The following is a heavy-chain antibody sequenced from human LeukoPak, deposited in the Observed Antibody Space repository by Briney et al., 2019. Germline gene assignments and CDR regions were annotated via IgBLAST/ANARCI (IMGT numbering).Heavy chain of an antibody. CDR2: INPNSGGT. V-gene: IGHV1-2*02. Sequence: ASVKVSCKASGYTFTGYYMHWVRQAPGQGLEWMGWINPNSGGTNYAQKFQGRVTITADKSTSTAYMELSSLRSEDTAVYYCAREPYYYGSGSYQDYWGQGTLVTVSS. CDR3: AREPYYYGSGSYQDY. J-gene: IGHJ4*02. CDR1: GYTFTGYY. D-gene: IGHD3-10*01.